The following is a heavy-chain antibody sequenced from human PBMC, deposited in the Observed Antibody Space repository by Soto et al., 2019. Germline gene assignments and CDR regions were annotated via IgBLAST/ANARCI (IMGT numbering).Heavy chain of an antibody. CDR2: ISSSSSYI. CDR3: ARDAEDIVVVPAADDVDDAFAYYYYYRDV. J-gene: IGHJ6*03. D-gene: IGHD2-2*01. CDR1: GFTFSSYS. Sequence: EVQLVESGGGLVKPGGSLRLSCAASGFTFSSYSMNWVRQAPGKGLVWVSSISSSSSYIYYADSVKGRFTISRDNAKNSLYLQMNSLRAEYTAVYYCARDAEDIVVVPAADDVDDAFAYYYYYRDVWGKGTTVTVSS. V-gene: IGHV3-21*01.